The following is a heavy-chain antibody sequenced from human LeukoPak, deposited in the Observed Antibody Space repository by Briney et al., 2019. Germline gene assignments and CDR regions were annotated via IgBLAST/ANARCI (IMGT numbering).Heavy chain of an antibody. CDR1: GYTFTTYA. CDR2: ISAYNGNT. V-gene: IGHV1-18*01. D-gene: IGHD5-24*01. CDR3: ARDNSVRDEAWWFNP. Sequence: ASVKVSCKTSGYTFTTYALSWVRQAPGQGLEWMGWISAYNGNTNYAQKLQGRVTLTRDMSTSTDYLELSSLRSEDTAVYYCARDNSVRDEAWWFNPWGQGTLVTVSS. J-gene: IGHJ5*02.